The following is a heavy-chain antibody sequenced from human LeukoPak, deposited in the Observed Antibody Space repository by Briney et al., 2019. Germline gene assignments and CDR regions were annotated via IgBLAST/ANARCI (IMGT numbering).Heavy chain of an antibody. D-gene: IGHD2-2*01. Sequence: PGGSLRLSCAASGFTFSSYAMSWVRQAPGKGLEWVSAISGSGGSTYYADSVKGRFTISRDNSKNTLYLQMSSLRAEDTAVYYCVKDVGYCSSTSCYDFDYWGQGTLVTVSS. CDR1: GFTFSSYA. CDR2: ISGSGGST. V-gene: IGHV3-23*01. CDR3: VKDVGYCSSTSCYDFDY. J-gene: IGHJ4*02.